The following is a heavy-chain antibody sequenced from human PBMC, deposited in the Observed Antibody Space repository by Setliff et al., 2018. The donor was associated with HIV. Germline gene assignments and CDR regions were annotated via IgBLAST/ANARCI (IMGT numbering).Heavy chain of an antibody. J-gene: IGHJ3*02. D-gene: IGHD2-15*01. CDR3: AASVVHDAFDI. CDR1: GGSISSSSYY. Sequence: NPSETLSLTCTVSGGSISSSSYYWGWIRQPPGKGLEWIGSIYYSGSTYYNPSLKSRVTISVDTSKNQFSLKLSSVTAADTAVYYCAASVVHDAFDIWGQGTMVTVSS. CDR2: IYYSGST. V-gene: IGHV4-39*01.